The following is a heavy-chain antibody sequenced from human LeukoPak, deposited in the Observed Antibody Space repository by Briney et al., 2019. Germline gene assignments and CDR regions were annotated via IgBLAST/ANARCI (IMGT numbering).Heavy chain of an antibody. CDR1: GGTFSSYA. V-gene: IGHV1-69*05. Sequence: SVKVSCKASGGTFSSYAISWVRQAPGQGLEWMGGIIPIFGTANYAQKFQGRVTITTDESTSTAYMELSSLRSEDTAVYYCARAKGIGNSFDYWGQGTLVTVSS. D-gene: IGHD4-23*01. CDR2: IIPIFGTA. CDR3: ARAKGIGNSFDY. J-gene: IGHJ4*02.